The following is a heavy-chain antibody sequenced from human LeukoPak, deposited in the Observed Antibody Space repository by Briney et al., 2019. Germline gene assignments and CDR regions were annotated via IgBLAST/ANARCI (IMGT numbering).Heavy chain of an antibody. V-gene: IGHV1-69*05. Sequence: SVKVSCKASVGTFSSYAISWVRQAPGQGLEWMGGIIPIFCTANYAQKFQGRLTITTDESASTAYMELSSLRSEDTAVYYCARAAITMIVVAHIPIPGAFDIWGQGTMVTVSS. CDR1: VGTFSSYA. CDR3: ARAAITMIVVAHIPIPGAFDI. J-gene: IGHJ3*02. CDR2: IIPIFCTA. D-gene: IGHD3-22*01.